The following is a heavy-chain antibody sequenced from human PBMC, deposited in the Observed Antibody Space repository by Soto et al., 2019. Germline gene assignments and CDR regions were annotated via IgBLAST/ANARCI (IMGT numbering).Heavy chain of an antibody. CDR1: GFTVSSNY. J-gene: IGHJ4*02. CDR2: IYSAGST. D-gene: IGHD2-2*01. CDR3: ARDRGAYCSTTGCYPDF. V-gene: IGHV3-66*01. Sequence: GGSLRLSCAASGFTVSSNYMSWVRQPPGKGLEWVSLIYSAGSTYYADSVKGRFTISRDTSKNTLFLQMNSLRAEDTAVYYCARDRGAYCSTTGCYPDFWGQGTLVTVSS.